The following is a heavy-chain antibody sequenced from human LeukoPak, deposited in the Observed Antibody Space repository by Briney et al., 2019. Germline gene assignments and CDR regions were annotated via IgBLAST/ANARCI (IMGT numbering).Heavy chain of an antibody. CDR2: INPNSGGT. CDR1: GYTFTGYY. J-gene: IGHJ6*03. V-gene: IGHV1-2*02. CDR3: ARDLSPGYYYYYMDV. Sequence: ASVKVSCKASGYTFTGYYMHWVRQAPGQGLEWMGWINPNSGGTNYAQKFQGRVTMTRDTSISTAYMELSRLRSDDTAMYYCARDLSPGYYYYYMDVWGKGTTVTVSS.